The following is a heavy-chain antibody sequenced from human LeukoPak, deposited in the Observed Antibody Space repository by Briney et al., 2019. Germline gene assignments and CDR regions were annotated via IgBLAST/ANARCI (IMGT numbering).Heavy chain of an antibody. Sequence: ASVKVSCKASGGTFSSYAISWVRQAPGQGLEWMGGIIPIFGTANYAQKFQGRVTITADESTSTAYMELSSLRSEDTAVYYCASRGLENYYDSSGSPLFDYWGQGTLVTVSS. CDR1: GGTFSSYA. V-gene: IGHV1-69*13. D-gene: IGHD3-22*01. CDR2: IIPIFGTA. J-gene: IGHJ4*02. CDR3: ASRGLENYYDSSGSPLFDY.